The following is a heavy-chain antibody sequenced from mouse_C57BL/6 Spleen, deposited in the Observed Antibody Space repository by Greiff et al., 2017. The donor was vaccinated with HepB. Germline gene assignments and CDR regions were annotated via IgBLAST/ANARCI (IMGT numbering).Heavy chain of an antibody. D-gene: IGHD2-4*01. V-gene: IGHV1-15*01. CDR2: IDPETGGT. Sequence: VQLQQSGAELVRPGASVTLSCKASGYTFTDYEMHWVKQTPVHGLEWIGAIDPETGGTAYNQKFKGKAILTADKSSSTAYMELRSLTSEDSAVYYCTRLGMITTGYYYAMDYWGQGTSVTVSS. CDR1: GYTFTDYE. CDR3: TRLGMITTGYYYAMDY. J-gene: IGHJ4*01.